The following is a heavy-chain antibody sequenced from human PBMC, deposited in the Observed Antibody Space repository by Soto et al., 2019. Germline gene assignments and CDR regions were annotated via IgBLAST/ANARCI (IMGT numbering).Heavy chain of an antibody. CDR1: GYSFTGYS. CDR2: INPNSGGT. CDR3: ARDYSNWNWIDP. D-gene: IGHD4-4*01. J-gene: IGHJ5*02. V-gene: IGHV1-2*02. Sequence: ASVKVSCKASGYSFTGYSMHWVRQAPGQGLEWMGWINPNSGGTNYAQKFQGRVTMTRDTSISTAYMELSRLRSDDTAVYYCARDYSNWNWIDPWGQGTLVTVSS.